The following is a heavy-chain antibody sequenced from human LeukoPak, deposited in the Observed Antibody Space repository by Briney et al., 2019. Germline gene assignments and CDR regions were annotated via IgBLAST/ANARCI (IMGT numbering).Heavy chain of an antibody. V-gene: IGHV4-34*01. CDR1: GGSFSGYC. CDR2: INHSGST. D-gene: IGHD5-18*01. J-gene: IGHJ5*02. Sequence: SETLSLTCAVYGGSFSGYCWSWIRQPPGKGLEWIGEINHSGSTNYNPSLKSRVTISVDTSKNQFSLKLSSVTAADTAVYYCAGRPYGYSPWFDPWGQGTLVTVSS. CDR3: AGRPYGYSPWFDP.